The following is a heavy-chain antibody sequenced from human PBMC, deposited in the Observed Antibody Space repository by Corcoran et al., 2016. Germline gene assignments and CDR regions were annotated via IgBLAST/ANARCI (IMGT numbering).Heavy chain of an antibody. CDR1: GGTFSSYA. V-gene: IGHV1-69*01. CDR3: AGHRVVPAANYWYFDR. J-gene: IGHJ2*01. CDR2: IIPIFGTA. D-gene: IGHD2-2*01. Sequence: QVQLVQSGAEVKKPGSSVKVSCKASGGTFSSYAISWVRQAPGQGLEWMGGIIPIFGTANYAQKFQGRVTLTADESTSTAYMELSSLRSEDTAVYYCAGHRVVPAANYWYFDRWGRGTLVTVSS.